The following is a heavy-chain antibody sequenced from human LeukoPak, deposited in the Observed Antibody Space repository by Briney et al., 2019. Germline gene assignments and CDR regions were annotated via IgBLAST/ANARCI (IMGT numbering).Heavy chain of an antibody. Sequence: GGSLRLSCAASGFTFSSYAMHWVRQAPGKGLEYVSAISSNGGSTYYANSVKGRFTISRDNSKNTLYLQMGSLRAEDMAVHYCARDKWVAAAGTRYFDLWGRGTLVTVSS. V-gene: IGHV3-64*01. D-gene: IGHD6-13*01. CDR1: GFTFSSYA. CDR2: ISSNGGST. J-gene: IGHJ2*01. CDR3: ARDKWVAAAGTRYFDL.